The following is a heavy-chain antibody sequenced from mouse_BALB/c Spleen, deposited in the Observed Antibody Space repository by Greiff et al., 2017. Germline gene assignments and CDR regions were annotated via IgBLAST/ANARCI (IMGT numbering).Heavy chain of an antibody. CDR2: ISSGGST. J-gene: IGHJ3*01. Sequence: EVKLVESGGGLVKPGGSLKLSCAASGFTFSSYAMSWVRQTPEKRLEWVASISSGGSTYYPDSVKGRFTISRDNARNILYLQMSSLRSEDTAMYYCAREGYYGSSPPWFAYWGQGTLVTVSA. V-gene: IGHV5-6-5*01. CDR3: AREGYYGSSPPWFAY. CDR1: GFTFSSYA. D-gene: IGHD1-1*01.